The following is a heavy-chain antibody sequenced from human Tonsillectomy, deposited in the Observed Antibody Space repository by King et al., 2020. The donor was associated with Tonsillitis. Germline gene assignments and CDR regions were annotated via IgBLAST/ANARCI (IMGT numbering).Heavy chain of an antibody. CDR2: ISIHNDNI. CDR1: GYIFNRYG. J-gene: IGHJ4*02. V-gene: IGHV1-18*01. CDR3: ARVRWAQGRWMGAYPGLFDY. Sequence: QLVQSGPEVKKPGASVKVSCETSGYIFNRYGINWVRQAPGQGLEWMGWISIHNDNIKYGQKFQDRVTMTTDTSTNTTYMELRGLRPDDTAVYYCARVRWAQGRWMGAYPGLFDYWGQGTLVTVAS. D-gene: IGHD4-23*01.